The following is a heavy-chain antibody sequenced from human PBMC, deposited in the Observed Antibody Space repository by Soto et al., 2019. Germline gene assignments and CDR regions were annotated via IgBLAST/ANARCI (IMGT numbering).Heavy chain of an antibody. CDR2: IYYSGST. D-gene: IGHD3-10*01. Sequence: QVQLQESGPGLVKPSQTLSLTCTVSGGSISSGGYYWSWIRQHPGKGLEWIGYIYYSGSTYYNPSLKSRVTISVDTSKNQFSLKLSSVTAADTAVYYCARDIVRSSGFGELYDYFDYWGQGTLVTVSS. J-gene: IGHJ4*02. CDR3: ARDIVRSSGFGELYDYFDY. CDR1: GGSISSGGYY. V-gene: IGHV4-31*03.